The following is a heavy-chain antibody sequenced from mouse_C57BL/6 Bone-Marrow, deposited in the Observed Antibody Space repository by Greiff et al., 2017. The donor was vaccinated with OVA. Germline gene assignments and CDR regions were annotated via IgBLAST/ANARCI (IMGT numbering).Heavy chain of an antibody. V-gene: IGHV1-59*01. D-gene: IGHD1-1*01. Sequence: QVQLQQPGAELVRPGTSVKLSCKASGFTFTSYWMHWVKQRPGQGLEWIGVIDPSDSYTNYNQKFKGKATLTVDTSSSTAYMQLSSLTSEDSAVYYCARKDYYGPWFAYWGQGTLVTVSA. CDR3: ARKDYYGPWFAY. CDR2: IDPSDSYT. CDR1: GFTFTSYW. J-gene: IGHJ3*01.